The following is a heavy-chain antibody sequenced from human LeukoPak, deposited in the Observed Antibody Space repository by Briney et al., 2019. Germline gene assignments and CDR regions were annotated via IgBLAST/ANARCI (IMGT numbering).Heavy chain of an antibody. V-gene: IGHV3-30*18. CDR1: GFTFSVYG. Sequence: GSLRLFCAASGFTFSVYGMQWVRQAPGKGLEWVAIISYDGSNAYYGDSVKGRFTISRDNSKNTVYLQMNSLRAEDTAVYYCAKAASMVRGVNWFDPWGQGTLVTVSS. J-gene: IGHJ5*02. CDR2: ISYDGSNA. CDR3: AKAASMVRGVNWFDP. D-gene: IGHD3-10*01.